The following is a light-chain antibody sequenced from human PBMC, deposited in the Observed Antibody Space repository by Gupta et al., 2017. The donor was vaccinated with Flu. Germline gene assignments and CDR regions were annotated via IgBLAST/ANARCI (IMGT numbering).Light chain of an antibody. CDR1: SSNIGSNT. V-gene: IGLV1-44*01. Sequence: QSDLTQPPSASGTTGQRVTISCSGSSSNIGSNTVNWYQQLPGTAPKLLIYSNNQRPSGVPDRFSGSKSGTSASLAISGLQSEDEADYYCAAWDDSLNGRVFGGGTKLTVL. CDR2: SNN. J-gene: IGLJ2*01. CDR3: AAWDDSLNGRV.